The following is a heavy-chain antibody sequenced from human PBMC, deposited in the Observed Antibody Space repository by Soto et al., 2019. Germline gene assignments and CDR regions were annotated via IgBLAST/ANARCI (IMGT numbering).Heavy chain of an antibody. D-gene: IGHD2-2*01. J-gene: IGHJ2*01. CDR3: ARESCSSTSCPGWYFDL. CDR2: ISSSGSTI. CDR1: GFTFSSYE. Sequence: EVQLVESGGGLVQPGGSLRLSCAASGFTFSSYEMNWVRQAPGKGLEWVSYISSSGSTIYYADSVKGRFTISRDNAKNSLYLQMNSLRAEDTAVYYCARESCSSTSCPGWYFDLWGRGTLVPVSS. V-gene: IGHV3-48*03.